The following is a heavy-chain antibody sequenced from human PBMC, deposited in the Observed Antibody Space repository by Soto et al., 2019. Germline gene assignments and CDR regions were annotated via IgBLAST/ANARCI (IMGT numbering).Heavy chain of an antibody. J-gene: IGHJ3*02. CDR1: GYTFTGYD. CDR2: MNPNSGNT. V-gene: IGHV1-8*01. D-gene: IGHD1-1*01. Sequence: ALVKVACKASGYTFTGYDSRWVRQATGQGLEWMGSMNPNSGNTVYAQKFQGRVTMTRDTSITTAYMELSSLRSEDTAVYYCARNNYRYAYDMWGQGTLVTVSS. CDR3: ARNNYRYAYDM.